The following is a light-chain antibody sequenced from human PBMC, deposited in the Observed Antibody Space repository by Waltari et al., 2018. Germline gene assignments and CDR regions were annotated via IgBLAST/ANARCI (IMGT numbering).Light chain of an antibody. CDR3: QAWDNTIVV. Sequence: SYELTQPPSVSVSPGQTAIITCSGDELDYKYTSWYRQRPGQSPVLILHEDNKRPSGFPDRFSGSSSGNIATLTISGTQAMDEAEYYCQAWDNTIVVFGGGTKLTVL. J-gene: IGLJ3*02. CDR1: ELDYKY. CDR2: EDN. V-gene: IGLV3-1*01.